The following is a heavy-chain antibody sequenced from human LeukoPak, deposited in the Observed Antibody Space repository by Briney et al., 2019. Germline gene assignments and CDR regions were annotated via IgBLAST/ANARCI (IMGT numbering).Heavy chain of an antibody. J-gene: IGHJ4*02. CDR2: ISPSGGST. CDR3: AKDAYYYDSSGPSSPFDY. Sequence: GGSLRLSCAASGITFSSYAMSWVRQAPGKGLDWVSTISPSGGSTYYADSVEGRFTTSRDNSKNTLYLQMNSLRAEDTAVYYCAKDAYYYDSSGPSSPFDYWGQGTLVTVSS. V-gene: IGHV3-23*01. CDR1: GITFSSYA. D-gene: IGHD3-22*01.